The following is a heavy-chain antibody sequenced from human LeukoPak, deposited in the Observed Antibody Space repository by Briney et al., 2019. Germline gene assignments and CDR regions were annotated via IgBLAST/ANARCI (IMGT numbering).Heavy chain of an antibody. D-gene: IGHD4-17*01. CDR1: GFTFSSYA. Sequence: GGSLRLSCAASGFTFSSYAMSWVRQAPGKGPEWDSAISGSGGSTYYADSVKGRFTISRDNSKNTLYLQMNSLRAEDTAVYYCAKDLEGSYGDYDYWGQGTLVTVSS. CDR3: AKDLEGSYGDYDY. CDR2: ISGSGGST. V-gene: IGHV3-23*01. J-gene: IGHJ4*02.